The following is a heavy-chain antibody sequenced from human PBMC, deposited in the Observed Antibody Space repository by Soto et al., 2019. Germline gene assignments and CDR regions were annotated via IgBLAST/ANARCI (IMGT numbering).Heavy chain of an antibody. Sequence: ASVKVSCKASGGTFSSYAISWVRQAPGQGHEWMGGIIPIFGTANYAQKFQGRVTITADESTSTAYMELSSLKSEDTAVYYCARVSPPDLNVDTAMVNRPVAFDIWGQGTMVTVSS. CDR3: ARVSPPDLNVDTAMVNRPVAFDI. CDR2: IIPIFGTA. CDR1: GGTFSSYA. J-gene: IGHJ3*02. D-gene: IGHD5-18*01. V-gene: IGHV1-69*13.